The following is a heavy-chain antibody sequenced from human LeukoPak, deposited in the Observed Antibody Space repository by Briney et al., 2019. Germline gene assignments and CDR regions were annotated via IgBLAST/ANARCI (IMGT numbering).Heavy chain of an antibody. CDR1: GFTVSSNY. CDR2: IYSGGST. V-gene: IGHV3-53*01. J-gene: IGHJ3*02. CDR3: ARGQGYYYDSSGYQVGAFDI. D-gene: IGHD3-22*01. Sequence: GGSLRLSCAASGFTVSSNYMSWVRQAPGEGLEWVSVIYSGGSTYYADSVKGRFTISRDNSKNTLYLQMNSLRAEDTAVYYCARGQGYYYDSSGYQVGAFDIWGQGTMVTISS.